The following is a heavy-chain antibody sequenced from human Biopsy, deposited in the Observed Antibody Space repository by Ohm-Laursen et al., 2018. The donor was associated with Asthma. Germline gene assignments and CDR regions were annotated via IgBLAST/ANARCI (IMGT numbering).Heavy chain of an antibody. V-gene: IGHV1-18*01. CDR3: ARAVDYSHYYGIDV. Sequence: VASVKVSRKTSGYTFNSAGITWVRQAPGQGLEWMGWISVYNGNTKVAQKLQDRVTMVTDTSTSTAYMELRSLRSDGTAVYFCARAVDYSHYYGIDVWGQGTTVTVS. CDR2: ISVYNGNT. J-gene: IGHJ6*02. D-gene: IGHD3-10*01. CDR1: GYTFNSAG.